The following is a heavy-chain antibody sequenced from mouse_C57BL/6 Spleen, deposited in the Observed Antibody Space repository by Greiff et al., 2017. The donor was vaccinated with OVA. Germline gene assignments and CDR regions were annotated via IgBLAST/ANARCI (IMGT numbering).Heavy chain of an antibody. D-gene: IGHD2-4*01. Sequence: QVQLQQPGAELVKPGASVKLSCKASGYTFTSYWMHWVKQRPGQGLEWIGMIHPNSGSTNYNEKFKIKATLTVDKASSTAYMQLSSLTSEDSAVYYCARSALYYDYDKAFAYWGQGTLVTVSA. CDR2: IHPNSGST. CDR1: GYTFTSYW. V-gene: IGHV1-64*01. CDR3: ARSALYYDYDKAFAY. J-gene: IGHJ3*01.